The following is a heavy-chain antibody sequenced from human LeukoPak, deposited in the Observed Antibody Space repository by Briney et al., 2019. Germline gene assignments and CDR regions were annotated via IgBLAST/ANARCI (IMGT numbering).Heavy chain of an antibody. J-gene: IGHJ6*03. D-gene: IGHD3-10*01. CDR2: ISYDGSNK. CDR3: ARGRGGDTYYYYMDV. CDR1: GFTFSSYA. V-gene: IGHV3-30-3*01. Sequence: GGSLRLSCAASGFTFSSYAMHWVRQAPGKWLEWVAVISYDGSNKYYADSVKGRFTISRDNSKNTLYLQMNSLRAEDTAVYYCARGRGGDTYYYYMDVWGKGTTVTVSS.